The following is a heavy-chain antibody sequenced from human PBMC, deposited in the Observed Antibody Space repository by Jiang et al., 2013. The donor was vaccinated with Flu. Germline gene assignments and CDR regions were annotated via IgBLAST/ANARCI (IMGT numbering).Heavy chain of an antibody. D-gene: IGHD3-3*01. J-gene: IGHJ4*02. CDR2: IKQDGSEK. V-gene: IGHV3-7*03. CDR1: GFTFSSYW. Sequence: SGGGLVQPGGSLRLSCAASGFTFSSYWMSWVRQAPGKGLEWVANIKQDGSEKYYVDSVKGRFTISRDNAKNSLYLQMNSLRAEDTAVYYCARVAPGRVTVYHSYGGGFDYWGQGTLVTVSS. CDR3: ARVAPGRVTVYHSYGGGFDY.